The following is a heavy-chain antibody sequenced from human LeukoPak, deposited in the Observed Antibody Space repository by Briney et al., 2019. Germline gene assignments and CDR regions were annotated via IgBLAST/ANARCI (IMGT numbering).Heavy chain of an antibody. CDR3: AKLGCTGTFCYANY. J-gene: IGHJ4*02. D-gene: IGHD2-2*01. CDR1: GFTFSDYA. CDR2: ISGGGDSA. Sequence: GGSLRLSCAASGFTFSDYAMTWVRQTAGKGLEWVSGISGGGDSADYPDSMKGRLTIFGEYSSHTLYLQMNSLRAEDTALYYCAKLGCTGTFCYANYWGQGTLVTVSS. V-gene: IGHV3-23*01.